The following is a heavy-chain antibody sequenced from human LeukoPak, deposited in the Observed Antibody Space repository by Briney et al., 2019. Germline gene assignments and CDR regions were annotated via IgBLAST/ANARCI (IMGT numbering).Heavy chain of an antibody. Sequence: GGSLRLSCAASGFTFSSYGMHWIRQAPGKGLEWGAFIRYDGSNEYYADSVKGRFTISRDNSKNTLYLQMNSLRAEDTAVYYCAKDLWGQDSSGHYYYYMDVWGKGTTVAVSS. CDR2: IRYDGSNE. J-gene: IGHJ6*03. D-gene: IGHD3-22*01. CDR1: GFTFSSYG. CDR3: AKDLWGQDSSGHYYYYMDV. V-gene: IGHV3-30*02.